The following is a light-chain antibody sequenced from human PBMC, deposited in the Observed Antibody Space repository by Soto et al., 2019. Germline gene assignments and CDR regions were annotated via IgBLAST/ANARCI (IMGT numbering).Light chain of an antibody. J-gene: IGKJ2*01. V-gene: IGKV1-33*01. CDR1: QDISNY. CDR3: QQYDNLSYT. Sequence: DIQMTPSPSSLSASVGYSVTITCQASQDISNYLNWYQQKPGKAPKLLIYDASNLETGVPSRFSGSGSGTDFTFTISSLQPEDIATYYCQQYDNLSYTFGQGTKLEIK. CDR2: DAS.